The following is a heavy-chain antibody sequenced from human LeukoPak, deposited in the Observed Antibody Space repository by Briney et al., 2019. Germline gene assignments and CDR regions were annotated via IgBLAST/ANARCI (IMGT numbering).Heavy chain of an antibody. CDR1: GYTFTSYG. CDR3: ARLGYCSGGSCYSGGSYYYYYGMDV. CDR2: TSAYNGNT. Sequence: ASVKVSCKASGYTFTSYGISWVRQAPGQGLEWMGWTSAYNGNTNYAQKLQGRVTMTTDTSTSTAYMELRSLRSDDTAVYYCARLGYCSGGSCYSGGSYYYYYGMDVWGQGTTVTVSS. D-gene: IGHD2-15*01. V-gene: IGHV1-18*04. J-gene: IGHJ6*02.